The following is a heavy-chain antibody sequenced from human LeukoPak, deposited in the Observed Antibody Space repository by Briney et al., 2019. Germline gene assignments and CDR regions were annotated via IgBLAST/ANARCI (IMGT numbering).Heavy chain of an antibody. CDR1: GLTFSSYA. CDR2: ISGSGGST. Sequence: GWSLRLSCAASGLTFSSYAMSWVRQAAGKGLEWVSAISGSGGSTYSADSVKGRFTISRDNSKNTLYLQINSLRAEDTAVYYCAKPISSGWYSFDYWGQGTLVTVSS. V-gene: IGHV3-23*01. CDR3: AKPISSGWYSFDY. D-gene: IGHD6-19*01. J-gene: IGHJ4*02.